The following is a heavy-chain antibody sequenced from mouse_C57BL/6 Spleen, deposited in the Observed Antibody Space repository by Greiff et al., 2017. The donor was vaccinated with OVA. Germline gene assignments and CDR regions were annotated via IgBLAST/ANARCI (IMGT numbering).Heavy chain of an antibody. Sequence: EVQLQQSGGGLVKPGGSLKLSCAASGFTFSDYGMHWVRQAPEKGLEWVAYISSGSSTIYYAATVTGRFTISRDNAKNTLFLQMTSLRSEDTAMYYCARPRDYEDYFDYWGQGTTLTVSS. CDR1: GFTFSDYG. CDR2: ISSGSSTI. CDR3: ARPRDYEDYFDY. J-gene: IGHJ2*01. D-gene: IGHD1-1*01. V-gene: IGHV5-17*01.